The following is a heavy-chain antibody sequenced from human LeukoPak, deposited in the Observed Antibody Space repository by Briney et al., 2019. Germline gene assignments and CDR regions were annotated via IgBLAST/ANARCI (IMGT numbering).Heavy chain of an antibody. Sequence: SVKVSCKASGGTFSSYAISWVRQAPRQGLEWMGRIIPILGIANYAQKFQGRVTITADKSTSTAYMELSSLRSEDTAVYYCARVPLGGGGDSAFDYWGQGTLVTVSS. CDR3: ARVPLGGGGDSAFDY. CDR1: GGTFSSYA. CDR2: IIPILGIA. D-gene: IGHD2-21*02. J-gene: IGHJ4*02. V-gene: IGHV1-69*04.